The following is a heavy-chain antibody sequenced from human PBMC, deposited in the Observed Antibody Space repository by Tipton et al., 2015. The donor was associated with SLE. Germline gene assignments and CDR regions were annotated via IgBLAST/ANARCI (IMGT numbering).Heavy chain of an antibody. J-gene: IGHJ3*02. D-gene: IGHD6-19*01. V-gene: IGHV3-48*03. CDR3: ARTIAVAGSAFDI. CDR1: GFTFSSYE. Sequence: SLRLSCAASGFTFSSYEMNWVRQAPGKGLEWVSYISSSGSTIYYADSVKGRFTISRDNAKNSLYLQMNSLRAEDTAVHYCARTIAVAGSAFDIWGQGTMVTVSS. CDR2: ISSSGSTI.